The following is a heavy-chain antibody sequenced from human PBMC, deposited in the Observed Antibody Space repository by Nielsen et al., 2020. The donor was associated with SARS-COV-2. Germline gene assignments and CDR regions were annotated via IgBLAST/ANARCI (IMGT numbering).Heavy chain of an antibody. Sequence: GESLKISCAASGFTFSSYGMHWVRQAPGKGLEWVAVISYDGSNKYYADSVKGRFTISRDNSKNTLYLQMNSLRAEDTAVYYCAREAYDFWSGHALYVWGKGTTVTVSS. J-gene: IGHJ6*04. D-gene: IGHD3-3*01. CDR3: AREAYDFWSGHALYV. CDR1: GFTFSSYG. CDR2: ISYDGSNK. V-gene: IGHV3-30*03.